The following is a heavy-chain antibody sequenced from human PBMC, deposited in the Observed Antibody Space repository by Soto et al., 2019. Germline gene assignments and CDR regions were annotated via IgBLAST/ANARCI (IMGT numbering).Heavy chain of an antibody. CDR2: ISPDGNNA. CDR1: GSTFSSYD. CDR3: VRGPSHDSFDV. J-gene: IGHJ3*01. Sequence: QVQLVESGGDVVQPGRSLRLSCAAYGSTFSSYDIHWVRQAPGKGLEWVAHISPDGNNAYYADSVKGRVTLSRNNARKTVYLQLNILSPEDTAVYHCVRGPSHDSFDVWGQGTLVTVSS. V-gene: IGHV3-30-3*01.